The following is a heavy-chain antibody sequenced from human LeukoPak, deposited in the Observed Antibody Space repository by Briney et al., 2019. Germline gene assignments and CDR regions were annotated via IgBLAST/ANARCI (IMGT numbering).Heavy chain of an antibody. CDR2: ISSSSSYI. J-gene: IGHJ4*02. Sequence: PGGSLRLSCAASGFSFITYSMNWVRQAPGKGLEWVSSISSSSSYIYYADSVKGRFTISRDNAKNSLYLQMNSLRAEDTAVYYCARDWEGTIFGVVISPFDYWGQGTLVTVSS. CDR3: ARDWEGTIFGVVISPFDY. CDR1: GFSFITYS. V-gene: IGHV3-21*01. D-gene: IGHD3-3*01.